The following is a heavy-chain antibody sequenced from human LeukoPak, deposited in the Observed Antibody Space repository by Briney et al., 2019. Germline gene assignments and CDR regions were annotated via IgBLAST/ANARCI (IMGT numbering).Heavy chain of an antibody. CDR2: ISAYNGNT. D-gene: IGHD3-10*01. CDR1: GYTFTSYG. V-gene: IGHV1-18*01. CDR3: ARGYGSGSYYTVVDY. Sequence: GASVKVSCKAYGYTFTSYGISWVRQAPGQGLEWMGWISAYNGNTNYAQKLQGRVTMTTDTSTSTAYMELRSLRSDDTAVYYCARGYGSGSYYTVVDYWGQGTLVTVSS. J-gene: IGHJ4*02.